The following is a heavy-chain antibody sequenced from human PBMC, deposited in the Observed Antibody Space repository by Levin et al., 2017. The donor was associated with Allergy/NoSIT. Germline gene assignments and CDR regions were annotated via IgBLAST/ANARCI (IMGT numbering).Heavy chain of an antibody. CDR1: GFTFSSYG. Sequence: GGSLRLSCEASGFTFSSYGMHWVRQTPGKGLEWLAIISYDGGQTHYADSVKGRFTISRDHSKNTLYLQINSLRLEDSGSFFCARYSSLYSNYVMDVWGQGTTVTVSS. V-gene: IGHV3-30*03. CDR2: ISYDGGQT. D-gene: IGHD4-11*01. CDR3: ARYSSLYSNYVMDV. J-gene: IGHJ6*02.